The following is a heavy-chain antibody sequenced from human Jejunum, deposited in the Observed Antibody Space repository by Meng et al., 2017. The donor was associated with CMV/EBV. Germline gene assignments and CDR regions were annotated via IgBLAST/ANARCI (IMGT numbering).Heavy chain of an antibody. CDR2: ISLGNGQT. Sequence: QVHLLQSGAEVKKPXXSVKISCKTSGYTFTDHNIGWVRQAPGQGLEWVGWISLGNGQTVYGHKVQGRVTVTTDTSTSTAYMELRSLRSDDTAMYYCARDVWGFDDWGQGPLGTVAS. J-gene: IGHJ4*02. CDR1: GYTFTDHN. V-gene: IGHV1-18*04. D-gene: IGHD7-27*01. CDR3: ARDVWGFDD.